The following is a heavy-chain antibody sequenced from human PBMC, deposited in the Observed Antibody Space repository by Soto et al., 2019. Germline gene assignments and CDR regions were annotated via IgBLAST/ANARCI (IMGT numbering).Heavy chain of an antibody. Sequence: QVQLVESGGGVVQPGRSLRLSCAASGFTFSSYGMHWVRQAPGKGLEWVAVIWYDGSNKYYADSVKGRFTISRDNSKNTLYLQMNSLRAEDTAVYYCARLYDSSGYYYVALDYWGQGTLVTVSS. D-gene: IGHD3-22*01. CDR1: GFTFSSYG. V-gene: IGHV3-33*01. CDR2: IWYDGSNK. J-gene: IGHJ4*02. CDR3: ARLYDSSGYYYVALDY.